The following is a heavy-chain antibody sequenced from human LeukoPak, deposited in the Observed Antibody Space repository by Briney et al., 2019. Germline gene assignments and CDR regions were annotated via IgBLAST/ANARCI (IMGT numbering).Heavy chain of an antibody. CDR2: ISGDDGST. CDR3: AKDISQGYTYGFIEQDF. D-gene: IGHD5-18*01. V-gene: IGHV3-23*01. CDR1: GFTFSTYA. Sequence: EGSLRLSCAASGFTFSTYAMSWVRQAPGKGLEWVSAISGDDGSTYYADSLKGRFTISRDNSKNTLYLQMNSLRAEDTAVYYCAKDISQGYTYGFIEQDFWGQGTPVTVSS. J-gene: IGHJ4*02.